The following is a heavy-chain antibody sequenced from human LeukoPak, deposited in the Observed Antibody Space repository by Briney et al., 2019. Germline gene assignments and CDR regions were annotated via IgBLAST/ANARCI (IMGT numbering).Heavy chain of an antibody. J-gene: IGHJ4*02. D-gene: IGHD3-10*01. CDR2: IYTSGST. CDR1: GGSISSYY. V-gene: IGHV4-4*09. Sequence: PSETLSLTCTVSGGSISSYYWSWIRQPPGKGLEWIGYIYTSGSTNYNPSLKSRVTISVDTSKNQFSLKLSSVTAADTAVYYCASHDYGSGSIDYWGQGTLVTVSS. CDR3: ASHDYGSGSIDY.